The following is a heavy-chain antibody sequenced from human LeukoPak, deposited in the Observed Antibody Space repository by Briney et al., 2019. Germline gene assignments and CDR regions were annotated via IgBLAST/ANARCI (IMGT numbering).Heavy chain of an antibody. CDR1: GFTFSSYS. J-gene: IGHJ6*03. CDR2: ISSSSSYI. Sequence: PGGSLRLSCAASGFTFSSYSMNWVRQAPGKGLEWVSSISSSSSYIYYADSVKGRFTISRDNAKNSLYLQMNSLRAEDTAAYYCARGGAARDYYYYYYMDVWGKGTTVTVSS. CDR3: ARGGAARDYYYYYYMDV. V-gene: IGHV3-21*01. D-gene: IGHD6-6*01.